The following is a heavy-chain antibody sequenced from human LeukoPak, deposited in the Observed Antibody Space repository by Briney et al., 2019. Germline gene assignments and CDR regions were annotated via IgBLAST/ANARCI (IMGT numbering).Heavy chain of an antibody. V-gene: IGHV3-23*01. CDR2: ISGSGGST. J-gene: IGHJ4*02. CDR1: GFTFSSYA. CDR3: AKDGSTWYSSGWYTDY. D-gene: IGHD6-19*01. Sequence: GGSLRLSCAASGFTFSSYAMSWVRQAPGKGLEWVSAISGSGGSTYYADSVKGRFTISRDNSKNTLCLQMNSLRAEDTAVYYCAKDGSTWYSSGWYTDYWGQGTLATVSS.